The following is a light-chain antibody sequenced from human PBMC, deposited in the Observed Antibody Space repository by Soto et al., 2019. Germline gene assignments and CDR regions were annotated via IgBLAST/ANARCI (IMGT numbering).Light chain of an antibody. V-gene: IGKV3D-7*01. CDR2: GAS. Sequence: PGERVTLSCRASQSVSSSYLTWYQQKPGQAPRLLIYGASTRATSIPARFSGSGSGTDFTLTISSLQPEDFAVYYCQQDYNLPPERFGQGTKVDIK. J-gene: IGKJ1*01. CDR3: QQDYNLPPER. CDR1: QSVSSSY.